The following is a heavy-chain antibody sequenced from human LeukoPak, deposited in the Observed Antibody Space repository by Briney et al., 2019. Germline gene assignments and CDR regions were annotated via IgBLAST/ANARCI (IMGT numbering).Heavy chain of an antibody. CDR2: IYYSGST. D-gene: IGHD3-10*01. V-gene: IGHV4-59*01. Sequence: SETLSLTCTVSGGSISSYYWSWIRQPPGKGLEWIGYIYYSGSTNYNPSLKSRVTISVDTSKNQFSLKLSSVTAADTAVYYCARDLTMVRAVPDAFDIWGQGTMVTVSS. J-gene: IGHJ3*02. CDR3: ARDLTMVRAVPDAFDI. CDR1: GGSISSYY.